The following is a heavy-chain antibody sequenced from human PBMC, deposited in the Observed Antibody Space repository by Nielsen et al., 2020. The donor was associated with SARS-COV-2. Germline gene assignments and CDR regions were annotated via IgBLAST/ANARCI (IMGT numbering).Heavy chain of an antibody. CDR3: ARGGYFDI. Sequence: ADSVKGRFTISRDDSKNTLYLQMNSLRVEDTAVYYCARGGYFDIWGRGTLVTVSS. D-gene: IGHD1-26*01. J-gene: IGHJ2*01. V-gene: IGHV3-66*01.